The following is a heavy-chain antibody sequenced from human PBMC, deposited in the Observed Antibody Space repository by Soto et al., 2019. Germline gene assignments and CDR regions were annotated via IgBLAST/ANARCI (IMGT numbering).Heavy chain of an antibody. J-gene: IGHJ5*02. CDR3: SSTYSSSWYWFDP. CDR2: IFSNDEK. D-gene: IGHD6-13*01. V-gene: IGHV2-26*04. CDR1: GFSLSNAGLG. Sequence: QVTVKESGPVVVKPTETLTLTCTVSGFSLSNAGLGVSWIRQPPGKALEWLAHIFSNDEKSYSTSLKSRLTISKDTSKSQVVLTMTSMEPVDTATYYCSSTYSSSWYWFDPWGQGTLVTVSS.